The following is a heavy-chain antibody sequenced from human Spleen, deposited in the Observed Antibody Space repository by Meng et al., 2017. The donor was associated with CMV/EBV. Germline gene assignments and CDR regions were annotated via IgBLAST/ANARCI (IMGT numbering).Heavy chain of an antibody. V-gene: IGHV6-1*01. J-gene: IGHJ4*02. CDR3: ARFPVDYDPYYFDY. D-gene: IGHD4-17*01. CDR1: GDSVSSNRAS. Sequence: SETLSLTCAISGDSVSSNRASWNWIRQSPSRGLEWLGRTYYRSKWYNDYAVSVRSRITINPDTSKNQFSLQLNSVTPEDTAVYYCARFPVDYDPYYFDYWGQGTVVTVSS. CDR2: TYYRSKWYN.